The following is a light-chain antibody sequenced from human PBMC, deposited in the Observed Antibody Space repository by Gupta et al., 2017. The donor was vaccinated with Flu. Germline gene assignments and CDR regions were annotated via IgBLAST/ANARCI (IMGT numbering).Light chain of an antibody. CDR3: QQSYSLFT. CDR2: AAS. V-gene: IGKV1-39*01. J-gene: IGKJ3*01. Sequence: DIQMTQSPSSLSASVGDRVTITCRASQSISSYLNWYQQKPGKAPKLLIYAASSLQSGVPSRFSGSGSGTDFTLTISSLQPEDSATYYCQQSYSLFTFGHGTKVDIK. CDR1: QSISSY.